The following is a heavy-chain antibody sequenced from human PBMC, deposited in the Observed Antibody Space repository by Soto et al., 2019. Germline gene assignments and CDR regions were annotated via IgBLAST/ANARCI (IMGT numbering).Heavy chain of an antibody. CDR3: ASIAAAGRVFWFDP. CDR1: GGSISSGGYY. V-gene: IGHV4-31*03. CDR2: IYYSGST. Sequence: SETLSLTCTVSGGSISSGGYYWSWIRQHPGKGLEWIGYIYYSGSTYYNPSLKSRVTISVDISKNQFSLKLSSVTAAVTAVYYCASIAAAGRVFWFDPWGQGTLVTVSS. D-gene: IGHD6-13*01. J-gene: IGHJ5*02.